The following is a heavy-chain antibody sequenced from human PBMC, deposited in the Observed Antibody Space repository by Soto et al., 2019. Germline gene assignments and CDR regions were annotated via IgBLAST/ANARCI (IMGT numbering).Heavy chain of an antibody. D-gene: IGHD3-10*01. J-gene: IGHJ4*02. Sequence: QVQLVQSGAEVKKPGASVRVSCKPSGYTFTSYAITWVRQAPGRGLEWMGWIDPFTGDTTYAQNFQGRVTMTTDTSTDTAYVELRSLTSDDAAVYYCARGLVRAVITHFDYWGQETLVTVSS. CDR2: IDPFTGDT. V-gene: IGHV1-18*01. CDR1: GYTFTSYA. CDR3: ARGLVRAVITHFDY.